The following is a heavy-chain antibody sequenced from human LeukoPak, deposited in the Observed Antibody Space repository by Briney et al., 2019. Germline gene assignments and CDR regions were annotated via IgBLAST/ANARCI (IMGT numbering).Heavy chain of an antibody. D-gene: IGHD1-1*01. CDR3: ARVDDHPR. J-gene: IGHJ4*02. V-gene: IGHV3-74*01. Sequence: PGGSLRLSCAASGFTFSSYWMHWVRHAPGKGLVWVSRINSDESSTTYADSVKGRFTISRDNAKNTLYLEMNSLRVEDTAVYYCARVDDHPRWGQGTLVTVSS. CDR1: GFTFSSYW. CDR2: INSDESST.